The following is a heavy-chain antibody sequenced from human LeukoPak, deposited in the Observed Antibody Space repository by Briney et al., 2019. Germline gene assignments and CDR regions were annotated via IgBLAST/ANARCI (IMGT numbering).Heavy chain of an antibody. Sequence: GASVKVSCKASGYTFTSNYMYWVRQAPGQGLEWMGIINPSGGSTSYAQKFQGRVTMTRDTSTSTVYMELSSLRSEDTAVYYCARARMELRSDYYYYYMDVWGKGTTVTVSS. J-gene: IGHJ6*03. D-gene: IGHD1-7*01. V-gene: IGHV1-46*01. CDR2: INPSGGST. CDR3: ARARMELRSDYYYYYMDV. CDR1: GYTFTSNY.